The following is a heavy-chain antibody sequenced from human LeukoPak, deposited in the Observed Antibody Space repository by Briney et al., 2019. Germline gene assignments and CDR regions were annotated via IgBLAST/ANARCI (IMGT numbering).Heavy chain of an antibody. J-gene: IGHJ5*02. Sequence: ASVKVSCKASGCTFNNYYIHWARKAPGQGLEWMGIINPSGGTTSYAQKFRGRVTMTRDTSTSTVYLELSSLTSEDTAIYYCSRGGYGSGILNWFDPRGQGTLVTVSS. V-gene: IGHV1-46*02. CDR2: INPSGGTT. CDR3: SRGGYGSGILNWFDP. D-gene: IGHD3-10*01. CDR1: GCTFNNYY.